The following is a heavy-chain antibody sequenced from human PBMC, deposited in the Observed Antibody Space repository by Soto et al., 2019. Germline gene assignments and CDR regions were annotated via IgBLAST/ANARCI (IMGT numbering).Heavy chain of an antibody. Sequence: GSLRLSCVASGFTFSNYAMHWVRQAPGKGLGWVAVISSDGSEKYYLDSVRDRFTISRDNSKNTLYLQMNNLRPEDTAMYYCANSWTTLTTGFDFWGQGALVTVSS. CDR2: ISSDGSEK. D-gene: IGHD4-17*01. CDR3: ANSWTTLTTGFDF. CDR1: GFTFSNYA. V-gene: IGHV3-30*18. J-gene: IGHJ4*02.